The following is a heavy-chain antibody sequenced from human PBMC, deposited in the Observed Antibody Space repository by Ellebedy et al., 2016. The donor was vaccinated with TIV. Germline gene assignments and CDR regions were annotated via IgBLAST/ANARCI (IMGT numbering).Heavy chain of an antibody. D-gene: IGHD4-23*01. J-gene: IGHJ4*02. CDR2: TNSDGSDI. CDR3: AGGYYGGNPGY. Sequence: GESLKISCAASGFTFSSYWMHWVRQAPGKGLVWVSRTNSDGSDITYADSVKGRFTISRDNAKNTLFLQMNGLRAEDTAVYYCAGGYYGGNPGYWGQGTLVTVSS. CDR1: GFTFSSYW. V-gene: IGHV3-74*01.